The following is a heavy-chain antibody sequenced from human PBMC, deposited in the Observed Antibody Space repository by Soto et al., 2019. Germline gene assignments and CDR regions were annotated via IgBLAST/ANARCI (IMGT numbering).Heavy chain of an antibody. CDR2: ISGSGGST. Sequence: GGSLRLSCAASGFTFSSYAMSWVRQAPGKGLEWVSAISGSGGSTYYADSVKGRFTISRDNSKNTLYLQMNSLRAEDTAVYYCAKDIPPYYYDSSGYYSGFDAFDIWGQGTMVTVSS. J-gene: IGHJ3*02. CDR1: GFTFSSYA. D-gene: IGHD3-22*01. CDR3: AKDIPPYYYDSSGYYSGFDAFDI. V-gene: IGHV3-23*01.